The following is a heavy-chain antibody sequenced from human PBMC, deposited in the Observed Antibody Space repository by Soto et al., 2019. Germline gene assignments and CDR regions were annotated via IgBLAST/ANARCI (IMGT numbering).Heavy chain of an antibody. Sequence: LSLTCTVSGGSISSYYWSWIRQPPGKGLEWIGYIYYSGSTYYNPSLKSRVTISVDTSKNQFSLKLSSVTAADTAVYYCARQTDSYYTFDAFDIWGQGTMVTVSS. CDR1: GGSISSYY. V-gene: IGHV4-59*08. CDR3: ARQTDSYYTFDAFDI. CDR2: IYYSGST. J-gene: IGHJ3*02. D-gene: IGHD3-22*01.